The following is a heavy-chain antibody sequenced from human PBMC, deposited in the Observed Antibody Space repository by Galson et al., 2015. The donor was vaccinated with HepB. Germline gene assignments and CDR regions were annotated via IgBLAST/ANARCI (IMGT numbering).Heavy chain of an antibody. V-gene: IGHV4-34*01. CDR2: INHSGST. D-gene: IGHD3-3*01. CDR3: ARAVYYDFWNGFGP. Sequence: SETLSLTCAVYGGSLSNHYWSWIRQSPGKGLEWIGEINHSGSTNYNPSLKSRVSIPVDTSKNRFSLKLSSVTAADTAVYYCARAVYYDFWNGFGPWGQGTLVTVSS. CDR1: GGSLSNHY. J-gene: IGHJ5*02.